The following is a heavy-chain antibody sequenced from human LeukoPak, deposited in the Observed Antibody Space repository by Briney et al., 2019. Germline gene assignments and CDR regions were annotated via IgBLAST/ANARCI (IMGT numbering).Heavy chain of an antibody. CDR3: ARDRDGSGWPRPYYFEF. Sequence: GGSVKVSCRPFGYTFTGYNIHSVPQGPGLGLGCMGWIIPNTGATISVPKFQGRVTLTRDTSIDAAYMELTNLRSDDTAPYYCARDRDGSGWPRPYYFEFWGQGSLVTVSS. J-gene: IGHJ4*02. CDR2: IIPNTGAT. CDR1: GYTFTGYN. D-gene: IGHD6-19*01. V-gene: IGHV1-2*02.